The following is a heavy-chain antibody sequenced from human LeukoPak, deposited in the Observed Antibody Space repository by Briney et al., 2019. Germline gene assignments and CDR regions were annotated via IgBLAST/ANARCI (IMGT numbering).Heavy chain of an antibody. Sequence: SETLSLTCTVSGGSISSGGYYWSWIRQHPGKGLEWIGYIYYSGSTYYNPSLKSRVTISVDTSKNQFSLKLSSVTAADTAVYYCAGGSSWYRGAFDTWGQGTMVTVSS. CDR2: IYYSGST. J-gene: IGHJ3*02. CDR3: AGGSSWYRGAFDT. CDR1: GGSISSGGYY. V-gene: IGHV4-31*03. D-gene: IGHD6-13*01.